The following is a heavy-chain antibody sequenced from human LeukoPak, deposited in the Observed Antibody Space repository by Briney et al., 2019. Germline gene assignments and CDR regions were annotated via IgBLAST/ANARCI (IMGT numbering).Heavy chain of an antibody. CDR2: ISGSGGST. V-gene: IGHV3-23*01. D-gene: IGHD4-17*01. J-gene: IGHJ4*02. CDR1: GFTFSSYA. Sequence: GGSLRLSCAASGFTFSSYAMSWVRQAPGKGLEWVSAISGSGGSTYYADSVKGRFTISRDNSKNTLYLQINSLKTEDTAVYYCTTDSGDYALSHWGQGTLVAVSS. CDR3: TTDSGDYALSH.